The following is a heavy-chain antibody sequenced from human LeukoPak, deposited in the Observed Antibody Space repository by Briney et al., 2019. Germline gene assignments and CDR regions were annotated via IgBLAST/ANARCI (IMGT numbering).Heavy chain of an antibody. Sequence: GGSLRLSCAASGFTFSSYSMNWVSQAPGKGLEWVSSISSSSSYIYYADSVKGRFTISRDNAKNSLYLQMNSLRAEGTAVYYCARGRIRLWLRDAFDIWGQGTMVTVSS. CDR2: ISSSSSYI. J-gene: IGHJ3*02. CDR1: GFTFSSYS. V-gene: IGHV3-21*01. CDR3: ARGRIRLWLRDAFDI. D-gene: IGHD5-18*01.